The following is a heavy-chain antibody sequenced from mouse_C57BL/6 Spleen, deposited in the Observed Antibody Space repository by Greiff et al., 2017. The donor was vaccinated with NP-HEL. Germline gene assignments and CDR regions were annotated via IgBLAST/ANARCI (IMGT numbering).Heavy chain of an antibody. J-gene: IGHJ3*01. CDR1: GYTFTDYN. D-gene: IGHD1-1*01. CDR2: INPNNGGT. CDR3: ARKDDGSSYGFAD. Sequence: VQLQQSGPELVKPGASVKIPCKASGYTFTDYNMDWVKQSHGKSLEWIGDINPNNGGTIYNQKFKGKATLTVDKSSSTAYMELRSLTSEDTAVYYCARKDDGSSYGFADWGQGTLVTVSA. V-gene: IGHV1-18*01.